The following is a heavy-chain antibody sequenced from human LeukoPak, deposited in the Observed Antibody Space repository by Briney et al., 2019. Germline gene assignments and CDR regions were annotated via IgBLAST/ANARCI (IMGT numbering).Heavy chain of an antibody. J-gene: IGHJ5*02. CDR1: GFTFSNYA. D-gene: IGHD3-22*01. Sequence: GGSLRLSCAASGFTFSNYAMSWVRQAQGKGLEWVGFIRSKAYGGTTEYAASVKGRFTISRDDSKSIAYLQMNSLKTEDTAVYYCTRDPLYYYDSSGYYYGWFDPWGQGTLVTVSS. CDR2: IRSKAYGGTT. V-gene: IGHV3-49*04. CDR3: TRDPLYYYDSSGYYYGWFDP.